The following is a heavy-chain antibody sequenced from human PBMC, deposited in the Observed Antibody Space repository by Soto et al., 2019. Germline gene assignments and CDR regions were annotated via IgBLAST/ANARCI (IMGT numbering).Heavy chain of an antibody. J-gene: IGHJ6*02. CDR1: GFTFSSYC. V-gene: IGHV3-30*18. Sequence: GGSLRLSCAASGFTFSSYCMHWVRQVPGKGLEWVAVISYDGSNKYYADSAKGRFTISRDNSKNTLYLQRNSLRAEDTAVYYCAKGPGYDFWSGHPYYYYGMDVWGQGTTVTVSS. CDR2: ISYDGSNK. CDR3: AKGPGYDFWSGHPYYYYGMDV. D-gene: IGHD3-3*01.